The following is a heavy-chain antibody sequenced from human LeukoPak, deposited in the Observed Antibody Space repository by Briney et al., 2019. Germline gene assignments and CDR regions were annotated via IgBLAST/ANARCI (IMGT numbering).Heavy chain of an antibody. CDR3: ARGHNSAFDS. D-gene: IGHD1-26*01. V-gene: IGHV3-21*01. CDR2: ISSSSSYI. Sequence: GGSLRLSCAASGFTFSSYSMNWVRQAPGKGLEWVSSISSSSSYIYYADSVKGRFTISRDNAKNSLYLRMNSLRAEDTAVYYCARGHNSAFDSWGQGTLVTVSS. J-gene: IGHJ4*02. CDR1: GFTFSSYS.